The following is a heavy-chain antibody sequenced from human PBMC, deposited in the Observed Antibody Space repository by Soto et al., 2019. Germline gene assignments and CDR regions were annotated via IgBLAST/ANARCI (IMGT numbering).Heavy chain of an antibody. CDR3: ATSVQTRGYYFDY. J-gene: IGHJ4*02. Sequence: ASVKVSCKASGGTFSSYTISWVRQAPGQGLEWMGRIIPILGIANYAQKFQGRVTITADKSTSTAYMELSSLRSEDTAVYYCATSVQTRGYYFDYWGQGTLVTVSS. D-gene: IGHD3-22*01. CDR1: GGTFSSYT. V-gene: IGHV1-69*02. CDR2: IIPILGIA.